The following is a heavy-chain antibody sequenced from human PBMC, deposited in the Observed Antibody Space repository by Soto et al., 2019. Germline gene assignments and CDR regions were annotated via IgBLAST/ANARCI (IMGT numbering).Heavy chain of an antibody. Sequence: GGSLRLSCAASGFTFDDYGMSWVRQAPGKGLEWVSGINWNGGSTGYADSVKGRFTISRDNAKNSLYLQMNSLRAEDTALYYCARVKRKYYYGSGSYRERYYYGMDVWGQGTTVTVSS. CDR3: ARVKRKYYYGSGSYRERYYYGMDV. CDR2: INWNGGST. V-gene: IGHV3-20*04. D-gene: IGHD3-10*01. CDR1: GFTFDDYG. J-gene: IGHJ6*02.